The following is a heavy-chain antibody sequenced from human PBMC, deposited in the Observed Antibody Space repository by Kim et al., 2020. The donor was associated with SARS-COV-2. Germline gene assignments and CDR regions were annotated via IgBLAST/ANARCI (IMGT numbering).Heavy chain of an antibody. CDR3: ARHRRYSSGWYGAFYY. CDR2: AYYIGNT. CDR1: GGSLSSSSYY. V-gene: IGHV4-39*01. J-gene: IGHJ6*01. D-gene: IGHD6-19*01. Sequence: SETLSLTCTVSGGSLSSSSYYWGWIRQPPGKGLEWIGTAYYIGNTYYNPSLKSRVTISVDTSKNQFSLKLGSVTAADTAVYYCARHRRYSSGWYGAFYY.